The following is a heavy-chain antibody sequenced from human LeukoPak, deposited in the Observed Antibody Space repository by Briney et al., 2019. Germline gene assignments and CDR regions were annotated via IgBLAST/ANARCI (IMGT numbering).Heavy chain of an antibody. CDR3: ANSGREYYDYIGGSYIFDN. V-gene: IGHV3-23*01. D-gene: IGHD3-16*01. Sequence: GGSLRLSCAASGFTFTTSAMTWVRQAPGKGLEWVSASSGNGSSTYYADSVKGRFTISRDNSKNTLILQMNRLRDEDTAVYYCANSGREYYDYIGGSYIFDNWGQGTLVTVSS. CDR2: SSGNGSST. CDR1: GFTFTTSA. J-gene: IGHJ4*02.